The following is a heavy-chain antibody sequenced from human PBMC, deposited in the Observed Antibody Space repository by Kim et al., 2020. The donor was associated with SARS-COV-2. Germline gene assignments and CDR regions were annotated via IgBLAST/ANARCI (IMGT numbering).Heavy chain of an antibody. Sequence: SQTLSLTCTVSGGSISSYYWSWIRQPPGKGLEWIGYIYYSGSTNYNPSLKSRVTISVDTSKNQFSLKLSSVTAADTAVYYCARGRESYGGMWYFDYWGQGTLVTVSS. J-gene: IGHJ4*02. CDR3: ARGRESYGGMWYFDY. D-gene: IGHD4-17*01. CDR1: GGSISSYY. V-gene: IGHV4-59*13. CDR2: IYYSGST.